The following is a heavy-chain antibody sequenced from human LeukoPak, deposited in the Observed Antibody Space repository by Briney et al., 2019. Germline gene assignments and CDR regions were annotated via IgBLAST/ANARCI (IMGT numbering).Heavy chain of an antibody. V-gene: IGHV3-9*01. D-gene: IGHD3-9*01. CDR3: ARDRRPLTGYNAQDY. J-gene: IGHJ4*02. CDR2: IDWNSRST. Sequence: GLEWVSRIDWNSRSTVYADSVRGRFTISRDNAKNSLYLQMNSLRPEDTALYYCARDRRPLTGYNAQDYWGQGTLDTVSS.